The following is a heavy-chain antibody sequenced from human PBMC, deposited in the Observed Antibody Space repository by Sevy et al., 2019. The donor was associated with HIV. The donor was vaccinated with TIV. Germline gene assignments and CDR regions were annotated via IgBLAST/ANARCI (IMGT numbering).Heavy chain of an antibody. CDR2: INPNGGGT. J-gene: IGHJ4*02. CDR3: ARSVYGSGTYLNDY. D-gene: IGHD3-10*01. Sequence: ASVKVSCKASGYYFTGYYVHWVRQAPGQGLEWMGWINPNGGGTNIGQKFHGRVTMSGETSITTAYMELIRLRSNDTGVYYCARSVYGSGTYLNDYWGQGTLVTVSS. V-gene: IGHV1-2*02. CDR1: GYYFTGYY.